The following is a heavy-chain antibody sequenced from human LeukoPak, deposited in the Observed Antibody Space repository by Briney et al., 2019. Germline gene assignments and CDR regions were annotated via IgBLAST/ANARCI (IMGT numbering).Heavy chain of an antibody. CDR2: INHSGST. V-gene: IGHV4-34*01. Sequence: SETLSLTCAVYGGSFSGYNWTWIRQPPGKGLEWIAEINHSGSTNYNPSLKSRVTISVDTSKNQFALKLSSVTAADTAVYYCASLVLTGHMGYWFDPWGQGTLVTVSS. J-gene: IGHJ5*02. CDR3: ASLVLTGHMGYWFDP. CDR1: GGSFSGYN. D-gene: IGHD3-9*01.